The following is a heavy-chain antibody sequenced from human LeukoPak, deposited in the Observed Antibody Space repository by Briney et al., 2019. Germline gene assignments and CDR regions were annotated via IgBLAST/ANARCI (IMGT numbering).Heavy chain of an antibody. CDR1: GYTLSELS. Sequence: ASVKVSCKVSGYTLSELSTHWVRQAPGKGLEWMGGFDTEDGDAIYAQKFRGRVTMTEDKSTDTAYMELRSLRSDDTAVYYCARVRKGIAVAGDWFDPWGQGTLVTVSS. J-gene: IGHJ5*02. CDR2: FDTEDGDA. CDR3: ARVRKGIAVAGDWFDP. D-gene: IGHD6-19*01. V-gene: IGHV1-24*01.